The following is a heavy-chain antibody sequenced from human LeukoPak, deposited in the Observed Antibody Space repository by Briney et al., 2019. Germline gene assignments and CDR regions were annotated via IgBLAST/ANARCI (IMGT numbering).Heavy chain of an antibody. CDR3: VSGRGYFDY. Sequence: SETLSLTCAVYGGSFSGYYWSWIRQPPGKGLEWIGEINHSGSTNYNPSLKSRVTVSVDTSKNQFSLKLSSVTAADTAVYYCVSGRGYFDYWGQGTLVTVSS. CDR1: GGSFSGYY. J-gene: IGHJ4*02. CDR2: INHSGST. V-gene: IGHV4-34*01.